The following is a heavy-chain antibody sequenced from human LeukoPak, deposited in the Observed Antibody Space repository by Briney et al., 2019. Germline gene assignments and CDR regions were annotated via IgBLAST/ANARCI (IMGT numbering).Heavy chain of an antibody. J-gene: IGHJ5*02. V-gene: IGHV4-30-4*08. CDR3: ARATVTTRFDP. Sequence: SQTLSLTCTVSGGSISSGDYYWRWLRQLPGKGLEWIGYIYYSGSTYYNPSLKSRVTISVDTSKNQFSLKLSSVTAADTAVYYCARATVTTRFDPWGQGTLVTVSS. D-gene: IGHD4-17*01. CDR1: GGSISSGDYY. CDR2: IYYSGST.